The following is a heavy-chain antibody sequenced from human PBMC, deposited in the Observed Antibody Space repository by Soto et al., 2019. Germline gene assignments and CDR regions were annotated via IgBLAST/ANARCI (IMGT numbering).Heavy chain of an antibody. CDR1: GGSISSYY. Sequence: QVQLQESGPGLVKPSETLSLTCTVSGGSISSYYCCWIRQHPGQGLEWIGYIYYSGSTNYNPSPKSQASIAAASSKNQLSLTLRSGTAVGAAVNSCASRYGGTFDYWGKGTLFT. V-gene: IGHV4-59*12. CDR3: ASRYGGTFDY. D-gene: IGHD1-1*01. J-gene: IGHJ4*02. CDR2: IYYSGST.